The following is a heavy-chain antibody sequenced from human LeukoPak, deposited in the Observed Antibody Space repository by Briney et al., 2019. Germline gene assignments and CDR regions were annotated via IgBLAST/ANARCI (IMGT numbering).Heavy chain of an antibody. CDR3: ARVREGGSYYFDY. V-gene: IGHV3-33*01. D-gene: IGHD1-26*01. Sequence: GRSLRLSCAASGFTFSSYGMHWVRQAPGKGLEWVAVIWYDGSNKYYADSVKGRFTISRDNSKNTLYLQMNSLRAEDTAVYYCARVREGGSYYFDYWGQGTLVTVSS. CDR2: IWYDGSNK. CDR1: GFTFSSYG. J-gene: IGHJ4*02.